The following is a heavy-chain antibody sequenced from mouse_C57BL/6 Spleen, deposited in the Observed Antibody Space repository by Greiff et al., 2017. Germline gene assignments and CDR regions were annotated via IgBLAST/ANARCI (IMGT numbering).Heavy chain of an antibody. CDR3: ASGYDYDVEAWFAY. CDR2: IYPGSGST. V-gene: IGHV1-55*01. Sequence: VQLQQPGAELVKPGASVKMSCKASGYTFTSYWITWVKQRPGQGLEWIGDIYPGSGSTNYNEKFKSKATLTVDTSSSTAYMQLSSLTSEDSAVYYCASGYDYDVEAWFAYWGQGTLVTVSA. D-gene: IGHD2-4*01. CDR1: GYTFTSYW. J-gene: IGHJ3*01.